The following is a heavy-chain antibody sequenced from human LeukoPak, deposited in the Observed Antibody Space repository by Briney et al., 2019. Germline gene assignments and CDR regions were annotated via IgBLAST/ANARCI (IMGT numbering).Heavy chain of an antibody. V-gene: IGHV3-30-3*01. CDR2: ISYDGSNK. CDR3: ARFIDGSGSAAYYFDY. CDR1: GFTFSSYA. J-gene: IGHJ4*02. Sequence: GALRLSCAASGFTFSSYAMHWVRQAPGKGLEWVAVISYDGSNKYYADSVKGRFTISRDNSKNTLYLQMNSLRAEDTAVYYCARFIDGSGSAAYYFDYWGQGTLVTVSS. D-gene: IGHD3-10*01.